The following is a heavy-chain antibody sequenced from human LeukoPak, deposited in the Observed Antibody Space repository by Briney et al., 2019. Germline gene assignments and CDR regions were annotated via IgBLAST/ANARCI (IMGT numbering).Heavy chain of an antibody. V-gene: IGHV3-7*01. CDR1: GFTFSSYW. CDR3: ARDRHGEIDY. CDR2: IKQDGSEK. J-gene: IGHJ4*02. Sequence: GGSLRLSCAVSGFTFSSYWMSWVRQAPGKGLEWVANIKQDGSEKYYVDSVKGRFTISRDNAKNSLYLQMNSLRAEDTAVYYCARDRHGEIDYWGQGTLVTVSS. D-gene: IGHD3-10*01.